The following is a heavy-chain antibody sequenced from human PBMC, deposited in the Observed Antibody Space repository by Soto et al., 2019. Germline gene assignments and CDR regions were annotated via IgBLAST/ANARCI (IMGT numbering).Heavy chain of an antibody. CDR2: INPMGGST. Sequence: GASVKVSCKASGYTFINYYIHWVRQAPGQGLEWMAIINPMGGSTNYAQEFHARVTLTSDTSTSTAYMELSSVRFEDTALFYCARDLAGCALWGQGTLVTASS. D-gene: IGHD6-13*01. V-gene: IGHV1-46*01. J-gene: IGHJ4*02. CDR3: ARDLAGCAL. CDR1: GYTFINYY.